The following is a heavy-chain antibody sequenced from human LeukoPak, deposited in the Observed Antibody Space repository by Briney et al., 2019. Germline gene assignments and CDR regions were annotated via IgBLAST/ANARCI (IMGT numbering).Heavy chain of an antibody. J-gene: IGHJ4*02. CDR2: MNPNSGNT. CDR3: ARGGVGAKEDY. Sequence: ASVKVSSEASGYTFTSYDINWVRQATGQRREWMGWMNPNSGNTGYAQKFQGRVTMTRNTSISTAYMELSSLRSEGTAVYHCARGGVGAKEDYWGQGTLVTVSS. D-gene: IGHD1-26*01. V-gene: IGHV1-8*01. CDR1: GYTFTSYD.